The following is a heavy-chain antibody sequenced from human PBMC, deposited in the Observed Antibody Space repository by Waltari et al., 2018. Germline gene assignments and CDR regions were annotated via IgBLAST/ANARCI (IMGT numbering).Heavy chain of an antibody. Sequence: QVQLVQSGAEVKKPGSSVKVSCKASGGTFSSYTISWVRQAPGQGLEWMGRIIPILGIANYAQKFQGRVTITADKSTSTAYMELSSLRSEDTAVYYCASFPAYYYGMDVWGQGTTVTVSS. CDR1: GGTFSSYT. V-gene: IGHV1-69*02. CDR2: IIPILGIA. J-gene: IGHJ6*02. CDR3: ASFPAYYYGMDV.